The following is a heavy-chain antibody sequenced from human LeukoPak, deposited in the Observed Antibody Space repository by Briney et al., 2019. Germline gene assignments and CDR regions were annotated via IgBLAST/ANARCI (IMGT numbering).Heavy chain of an antibody. Sequence: KSSETLSLTCTVSGGSISSRTYYWSWIHQHPGKGLEWIGYIYYSGSTYYNPSLRSRLSISVGTSKNHFSLKLSSVTAADTAVYFCARDRRGLDFYDAFVWGQGTMVTVSS. D-gene: IGHD4/OR15-4a*01. J-gene: IGHJ3*01. V-gene: IGHV4-31*03. CDR1: GGSISSRTYY. CDR2: IYYSGST. CDR3: ARDRRGLDFYDAFV.